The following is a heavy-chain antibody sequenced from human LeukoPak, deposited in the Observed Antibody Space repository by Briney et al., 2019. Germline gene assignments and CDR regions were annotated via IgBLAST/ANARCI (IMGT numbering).Heavy chain of an antibody. CDR3: ARVHADTAMVTGDFDY. J-gene: IGHJ4*02. CDR2: ISAYNGNT. D-gene: IGHD5-18*01. Sequence: GASVKVSCKTSGYTFTSYGISWVRQAPGQGLEWMGWISAYNGNTNYAQKLQGRVTMTTDTSTSTAYMELSSLRSEDTAVYYCARVHADTAMVTGDFDYWGQGTLVTVSS. V-gene: IGHV1-18*01. CDR1: GYTFTSYG.